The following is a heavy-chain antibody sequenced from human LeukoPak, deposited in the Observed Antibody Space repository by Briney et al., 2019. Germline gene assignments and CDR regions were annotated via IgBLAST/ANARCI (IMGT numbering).Heavy chain of an antibody. CDR3: ARQGAAAGDFDY. CDR1: GGSISSYY. V-gene: IGHV4-39*01. Sequence: SETLSLTCTVSGGSISSYYWGWIRQPPGKGLEWIGSIYYSGSTYYNLSLKSRVTISVDTSKKQFSLKMSSVTAADTAVYYCARQGAAAGDFDYWGQGTLVTVSS. J-gene: IGHJ4*02. CDR2: IYYSGST. D-gene: IGHD6-13*01.